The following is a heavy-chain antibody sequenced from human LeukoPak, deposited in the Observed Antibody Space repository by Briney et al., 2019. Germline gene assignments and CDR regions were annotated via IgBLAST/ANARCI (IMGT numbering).Heavy chain of an antibody. CDR2: ISAYNGNT. CDR3: ARGETTVTTDYYYYYGMDV. Sequence: ASVKVSCKASGYTFTGYYMHWVRQAPGQGLEWMGWISAYNGNTNYAQKLQGRVTMTTDTSTSTAYMELRSLRSDDTAVYYCARGETTVTTDYYYYYGMDVWGQGTTVTVSS. J-gene: IGHJ6*02. CDR1: GYTFTGYY. D-gene: IGHD4-17*01. V-gene: IGHV1-18*04.